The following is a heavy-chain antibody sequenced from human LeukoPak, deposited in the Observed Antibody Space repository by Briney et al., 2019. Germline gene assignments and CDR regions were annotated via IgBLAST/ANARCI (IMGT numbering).Heavy chain of an antibody. CDR1: GFTFSRYS. Sequence: PGGSLRLSCAASGFTFSRYSMNWVRQAPGKGLEWVSSISSTSSYIYYADSVKGRFTISRDNAKNSLYLQMNSLRAEDTAVYYCARASQTSSSLDYWGQGTLVTASS. CDR2: ISSTSSYI. J-gene: IGHJ4*02. D-gene: IGHD2-2*01. CDR3: ARASQTSSSLDY. V-gene: IGHV3-21*01.